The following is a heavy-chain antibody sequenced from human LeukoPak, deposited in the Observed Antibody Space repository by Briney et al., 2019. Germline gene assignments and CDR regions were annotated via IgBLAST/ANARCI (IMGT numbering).Heavy chain of an antibody. Sequence: PSETLSLTCTVSGGSVSSGSYYWSWIRQPPGKGLEWIGYIYYSGSTNYNPSLKSRVTISVDTSKNQFSLKLSSVTAADTAVYYCARELGCSGGSCYSDGAFDIWGQGTMVTVSS. V-gene: IGHV4-61*01. CDR3: ARELGCSGGSCYSDGAFDI. CDR2: IYYSGST. CDR1: GGSVSSGSYY. J-gene: IGHJ3*02. D-gene: IGHD2-15*01.